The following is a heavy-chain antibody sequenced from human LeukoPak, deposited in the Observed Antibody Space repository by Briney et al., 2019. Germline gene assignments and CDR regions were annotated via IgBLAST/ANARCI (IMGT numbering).Heavy chain of an antibody. J-gene: IGHJ5*02. D-gene: IGHD4-17*01. CDR1: GLTGSHNY. Sequence: SGGSLRLSCAASGLTGSHNYVSWVRQAAGKGLEWVSAIHTSGDTCYADSVKGRFTISRDTSKNILYLQINSLRVEDTAVYYCIVFGDSNHWGQGTLVTVSS. CDR2: IHTSGDT. V-gene: IGHV3-53*01. CDR3: IVFGDSNH.